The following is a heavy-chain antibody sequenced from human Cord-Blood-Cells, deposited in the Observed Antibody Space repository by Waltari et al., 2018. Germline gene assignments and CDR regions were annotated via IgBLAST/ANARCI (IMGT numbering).Heavy chain of an antibody. CDR3: ARGAIYCSSTSCNNWFDP. CDR1: GGSITSYY. D-gene: IGHD2-2*01. Sequence: QVQPQESGPGLGKPSETLSLTCPVSGGSITSYYWRWLRQPAGQGLEWIGRIYTSGSTNYNPPLKSRVTMSVDTSKTQFSLKLSSVTAADTAVYYCARGAIYCSSTSCNNWFDPWGQGTLVTVSS. CDR2: IYTSGST. J-gene: IGHJ5*02. V-gene: IGHV4-4*07.